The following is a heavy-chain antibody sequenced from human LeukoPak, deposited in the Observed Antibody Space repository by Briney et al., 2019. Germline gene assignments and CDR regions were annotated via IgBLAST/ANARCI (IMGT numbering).Heavy chain of an antibody. J-gene: IGHJ4*02. D-gene: IGHD6-13*01. CDR2: IRYDGSNK. CDR1: GFTFSSYG. Sequence: GGSLRLSCAASGFTFSSYGMHWVRQAPGKGLEWVAFIRYDGSNKYYADSVKGRFTISRDNSKNTLYLQMNSLRAEGTAVYYCAKFLAAAGISPFDYWGQGTLVTVSS. CDR3: AKFLAAAGISPFDY. V-gene: IGHV3-30*02.